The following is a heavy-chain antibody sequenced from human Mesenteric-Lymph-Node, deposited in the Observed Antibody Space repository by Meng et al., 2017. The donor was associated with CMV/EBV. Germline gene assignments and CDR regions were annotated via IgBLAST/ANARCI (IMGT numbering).Heavy chain of an antibody. J-gene: IGHJ5*02. CDR2: INHSGSA. V-gene: IGHV4-34*01. Sequence: FSGYYGSWIRQAPGKGLEWSGEINHSGSANYNPSLKRRVTISVDTSKNQFSLKLSYVTAADTAVYYCASEPGYCSGTSCYGGWFDPWGQGTLVTVSS. CDR1: FSGYY. D-gene: IGHD2-2*01. CDR3: ASEPGYCSGTSCYGGWFDP.